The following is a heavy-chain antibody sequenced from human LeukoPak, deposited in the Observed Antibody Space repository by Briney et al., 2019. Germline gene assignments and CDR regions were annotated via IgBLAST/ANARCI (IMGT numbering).Heavy chain of an antibody. CDR2: ISGGGGGT. D-gene: IGHD1-14*01. J-gene: IGHJ2*01. CDR3: AKTDRFPGSRGTESYWYFDL. CDR1: GFTFSNYA. V-gene: IGHV3-23*01. Sequence: GGSLRLSCAVAGFTFSNYAMTWVRQGPGKVLEWVSVISGGGGGTYYTNSVKGRFTISRGNSENTLYLQMHSLRAEDTAVYYCAKTDRFPGSRGTESYWYFDLWGRGTLVTVSS.